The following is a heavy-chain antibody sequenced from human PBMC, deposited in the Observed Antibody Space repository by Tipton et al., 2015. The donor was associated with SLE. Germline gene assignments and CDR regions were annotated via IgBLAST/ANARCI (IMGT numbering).Heavy chain of an antibody. CDR2: ISDSGNT. CDR3: ASILNHAFDY. D-gene: IGHD2-8*01. V-gene: IGHV4-59*11. CDR1: GASISSHY. J-gene: IGHJ4*02. Sequence: LRLSCTVSGASISSHYWSWIRQPPGKGLEWIGYISDSGNTIDNTSLKSRLTISVDTSKNQFSLKLRSATAADTAVYYCASILNHAFDYWGQGTLVTVSS.